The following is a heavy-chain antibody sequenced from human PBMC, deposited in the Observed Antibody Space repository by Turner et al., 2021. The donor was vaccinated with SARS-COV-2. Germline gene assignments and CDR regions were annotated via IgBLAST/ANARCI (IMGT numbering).Heavy chain of an antibody. V-gene: IGHV1-2*02. D-gene: IGHD5-18*01. J-gene: IGHJ6*02. CDR3: ARSRYTYGSYYYYGMDV. CDR2: INPNSGGA. Sequence: QVQLVQSGAEVKKPGASVKVSCKASGYTFTDYYMHWVRQAPGQGLEWMGWINPNSGGANYAQKFQGRVTMTRDTSISTAYMELSRLRSDDTAVYYCARSRYTYGSYYYYGMDVWGQGTTVTVSS. CDR1: GYTFTDYY.